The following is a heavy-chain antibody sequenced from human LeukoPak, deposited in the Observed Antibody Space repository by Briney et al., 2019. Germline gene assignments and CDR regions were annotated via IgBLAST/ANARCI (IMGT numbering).Heavy chain of an antibody. D-gene: IGHD6-19*01. CDR3: ARLYSTGCYGGPDN. CDR1: GFTFSSYW. J-gene: IGHJ4*02. Sequence: GGSLRLSCVASGFTFSSYWMHWVRQDPRKGLVWVSRINGDGRNINYADSVRGRFTISRDNAKNSLYLQMSSLRAEDTAVYYCARLYSTGCYGGPDNWGQGTLVAVSS. V-gene: IGHV3-74*01. CDR2: INGDGRNI.